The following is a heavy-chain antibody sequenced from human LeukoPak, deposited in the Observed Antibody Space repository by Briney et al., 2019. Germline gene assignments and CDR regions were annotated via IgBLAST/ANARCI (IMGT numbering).Heavy chain of an antibody. D-gene: IGHD3-22*01. V-gene: IGHV3-15*01. Sequence: PGGSLRLSCAASGFTFSNAWMSWVRQAPGKGLEWVGRIKSKTDGGTPDYAAPVKGRFTVSRDDSKNTLFLQMHSLRADDTAVYYCAASSGYYFLDYWGQGTLVTVSS. CDR3: AASSGYYFLDY. CDR2: IKSKTDGGTP. CDR1: GFTFSNAW. J-gene: IGHJ4*02.